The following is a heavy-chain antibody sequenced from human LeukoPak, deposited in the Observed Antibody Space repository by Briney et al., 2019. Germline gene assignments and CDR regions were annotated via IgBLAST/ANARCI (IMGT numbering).Heavy chain of an antibody. CDR3: ASYGPVTMVRGVIGGSVDV. V-gene: IGHV3-11*01. CDR2: ISSSGSTI. Sequence: IRQPPGKGLEWVSYISSSGSTIYYADSVKGRFTISRDNAKNSLYLQMNSLRAEDTAVYYCASYGPVTMVRGVIGGSVDVWGKGTTVTVSS. D-gene: IGHD3-10*01. J-gene: IGHJ6*04.